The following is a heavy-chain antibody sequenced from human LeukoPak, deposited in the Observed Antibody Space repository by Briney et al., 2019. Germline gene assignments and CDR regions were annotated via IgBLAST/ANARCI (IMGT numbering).Heavy chain of an antibody. CDR3: ARGQVTSVTGLASFDI. J-gene: IGHJ3*02. CDR2: IRHDGSER. D-gene: IGHD4-17*01. CDR1: GFTFSNYW. Sequence: GGSLRLSCVASGFTFSNYWMNWVRQAPGKGLEWVANIRHDGSERYYVDSVKGRFTISRDNAKNSLYLQMNSLRGEDTAVYYCARGQVTSVTGLASFDIWGQGTMITVSS. V-gene: IGHV3-7*04.